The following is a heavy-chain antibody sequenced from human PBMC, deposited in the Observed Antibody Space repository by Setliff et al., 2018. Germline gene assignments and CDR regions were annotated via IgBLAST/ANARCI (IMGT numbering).Heavy chain of an antibody. D-gene: IGHD7-27*01. CDR3: ASIDWGENFYNTDV. Sequence: PGGSLRLSCAASGFSFSNYWMHWVRQAPGKGPVWASRINSDGSSTNYADSVKGQFTVSRDNAKNTLYLQMNSLRAEDTAVYFCASIDWGENFYNTDVWGKGTTVTVSS. CDR2: INSDGSST. CDR1: GFSFSNYW. J-gene: IGHJ6*03. V-gene: IGHV3-74*01.